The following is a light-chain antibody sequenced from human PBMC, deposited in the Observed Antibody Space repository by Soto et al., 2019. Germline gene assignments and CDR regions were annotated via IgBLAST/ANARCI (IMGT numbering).Light chain of an antibody. Sequence: IVMTQSPANLSVSPGERATLSCRASQSVRSNLAWYQQKPGQAPRLLIYGASSRATGIPARFSGSGSGTEFTLTISSLQSEDFAVYYCQQYNNWPPLTFGGGTKVEIK. CDR1: QSVRSN. J-gene: IGKJ4*01. V-gene: IGKV3-15*01. CDR3: QQYNNWPPLT. CDR2: GAS.